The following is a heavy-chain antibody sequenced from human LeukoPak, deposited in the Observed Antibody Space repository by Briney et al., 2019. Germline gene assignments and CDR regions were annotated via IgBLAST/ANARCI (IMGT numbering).Heavy chain of an antibody. V-gene: IGHV1-46*01. CDR1: GYSFTSHY. CDR2: INPRGAST. J-gene: IGHJ4*02. CDR3: ARDLTAVLLWFGEPHYYFDY. D-gene: IGHD3-10*01. Sequence: ASVKVSCKSSGYSFTSHYMHWVRQAPGQGLEWMGVINPRGASTVYAEKFKGRIILTRDTSISTAYMELSRLRSDDTAVYYCARDLTAVLLWFGEPHYYFDYWGQGTLVTVSS.